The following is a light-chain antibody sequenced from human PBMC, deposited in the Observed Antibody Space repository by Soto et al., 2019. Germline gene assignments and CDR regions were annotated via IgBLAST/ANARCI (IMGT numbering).Light chain of an antibody. CDR2: DVS. CDR1: SNDVGGYNY. V-gene: IGLV2-14*01. CDR3: SSYTSSSTYV. Sequence: QSLLTQPASVSGSPGQSITISCTGTSNDVGGYNYVSWYQQHPGKDPKLMIYDVSNRPSGVSTRFSGSKSGNTTSLTISGLQAEDEADYYCSSYTSSSTYVFGTGTKVTVL. J-gene: IGLJ1*01.